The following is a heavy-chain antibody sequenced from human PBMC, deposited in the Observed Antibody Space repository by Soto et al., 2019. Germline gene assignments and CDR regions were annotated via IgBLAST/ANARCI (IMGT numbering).Heavy chain of an antibody. CDR1: GFTFSTDG. Sequence: PGGSLRLSCAASGFTFSTDGMHWVRQAPGKGLEWVAVIWYDGSNENYADSVKGRFSISRDNSKNTLYLQMNSLRAEDSAVYYCAGQRFSSDWYPVDRWGQGTLVTVSS. CDR2: IWYDGSNE. J-gene: IGHJ5*02. CDR3: AGQRFSSDWYPVDR. D-gene: IGHD6-19*01. V-gene: IGHV3-33*01.